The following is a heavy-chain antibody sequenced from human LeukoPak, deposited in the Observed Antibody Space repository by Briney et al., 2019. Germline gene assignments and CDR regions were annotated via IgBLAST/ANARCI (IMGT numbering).Heavy chain of an antibody. V-gene: IGHV1-69*13. CDR1: GGTFSSYA. Sequence: GASVKVSCRASGGTFSSYAISWVRQAPGQGLEWMGGIIPIFGTANYAQKFQGRVTITADESTSTAYMELSSLRSEDTAVYYCARVILRSGWYDWFDPWGQGTLVTVSS. D-gene: IGHD6-19*01. CDR3: ARVILRSGWYDWFDP. CDR2: IIPIFGTA. J-gene: IGHJ5*02.